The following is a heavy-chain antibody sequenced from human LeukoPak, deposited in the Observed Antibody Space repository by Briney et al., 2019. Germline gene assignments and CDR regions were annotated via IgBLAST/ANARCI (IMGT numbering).Heavy chain of an antibody. CDR1: GYTFTGYY. D-gene: IGHD1-14*01. J-gene: IGHJ3*02. CDR2: INPNSGGT. V-gene: IGHV1-2*02. CDR3: ARTLTSIGNAFDI. Sequence: ASVKVSCKASGYTFTGYYMHWVRQAPGQGLEWMGWINPNSGGTNYAQKFQGRVTMTRDTSISTAYMELSRLRSDDTAVYYCARTLTSIGNAFDIWGQGTMVTVPS.